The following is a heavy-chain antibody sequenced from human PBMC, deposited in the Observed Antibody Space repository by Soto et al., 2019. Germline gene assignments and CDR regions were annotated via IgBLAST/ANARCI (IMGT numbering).Heavy chain of an antibody. J-gene: IGHJ6*02. Sequence: PGGSLRLSCAASGFTFSSYGMHWVRQAPGKGLEWVAVISYDGSNKYYADSVKGRFTISRDNSKNTLYLQMNSLRAEDTAVYYCAKDGAPPSNIAVADPRTPYYYGMDVWGQGTTVTVSS. D-gene: IGHD6-19*01. CDR3: AKDGAPPSNIAVADPRTPYYYGMDV. CDR2: ISYDGSNK. V-gene: IGHV3-30*18. CDR1: GFTFSSYG.